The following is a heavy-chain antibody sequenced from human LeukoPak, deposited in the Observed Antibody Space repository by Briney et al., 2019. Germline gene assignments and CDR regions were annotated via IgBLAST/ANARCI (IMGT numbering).Heavy chain of an antibody. CDR3: VSTRFDY. Sequence: GRSLRLSCAASGFTFSSYGMHWVRQAPGKGLEWVAVISYDGSNKYYADSVKGRFTVSRDNSKNTLYLQMNSLRAEDTAVYYCVSTRFDYWGQGTLVIVSS. CDR1: GFTFSSYG. CDR2: ISYDGSNK. J-gene: IGHJ4*02. V-gene: IGHV3-30*03. D-gene: IGHD4-11*01.